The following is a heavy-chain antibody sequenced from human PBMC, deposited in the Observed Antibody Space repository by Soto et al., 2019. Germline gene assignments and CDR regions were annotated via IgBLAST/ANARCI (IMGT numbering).Heavy chain of an antibody. CDR3: AKPHIRVARPYVFDY. Sequence: GGSLRLSCAASGFTFSSYGMHWVRQAPGKGLEWVAVISYDGSNKYYADSVKGRFTISRDNSKNTLYLQMNSLRAEDTAVYYCAKPHIRVARPYVFDYWGQGTLVTVSS. CDR2: ISYDGSNK. D-gene: IGHD5-12*01. J-gene: IGHJ4*02. CDR1: GFTFSSYG. V-gene: IGHV3-30*18.